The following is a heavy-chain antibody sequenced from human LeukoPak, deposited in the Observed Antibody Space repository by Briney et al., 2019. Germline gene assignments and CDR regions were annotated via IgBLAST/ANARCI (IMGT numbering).Heavy chain of an antibody. V-gene: IGHV4-31*03. D-gene: IGHD5-12*01. J-gene: IGHJ4*02. Sequence: SQTLSLTCTVSGGSISCGGYYWSWIRQHPGKGLEWIGHIYYSGSTYYNPSLKSRVTISVDTSKNQFSLKLSSVTAADTAVYYCARGTRGYSGYAEINDYWGQGTLVTVSS. CDR3: ARGTRGYSGYAEINDY. CDR2: IYYSGST. CDR1: GGSISCGGYY.